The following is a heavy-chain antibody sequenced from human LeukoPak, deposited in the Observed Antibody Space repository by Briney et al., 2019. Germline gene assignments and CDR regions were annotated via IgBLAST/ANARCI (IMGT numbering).Heavy chain of an antibody. J-gene: IGHJ4*02. V-gene: IGHV3-48*04. D-gene: IGHD5-18*01. Sequence: GGSLRLACAASGFTFSSYSMNWVRQAPGKGLEWVSYISSSSSTIYYADSVKGRFTISRDNAKNSLYLQVNSLRAEDTAVYYCARDGYSYGYVEMPFDYWGRGTLVTVSS. CDR3: ARDGYSYGYVEMPFDY. CDR1: GFTFSSYS. CDR2: ISSSSSTI.